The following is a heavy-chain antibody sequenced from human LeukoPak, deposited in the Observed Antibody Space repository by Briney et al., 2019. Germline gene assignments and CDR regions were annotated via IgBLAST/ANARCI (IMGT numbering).Heavy chain of an antibody. J-gene: IGHJ5*02. D-gene: IGHD6-13*01. Sequence: SETLSLTCTVSGGSISSYYWSWIRQPPGKGLEWIGSIYYSGSTYYNPSLKSRVTISVDTSKNQFSLKLSSVTAADTAVYYCARGRSWYGGVWFDPWGQGTLVTVSS. CDR1: GGSISSYY. CDR2: IYYSGST. CDR3: ARGRSWYGGVWFDP. V-gene: IGHV4-59*12.